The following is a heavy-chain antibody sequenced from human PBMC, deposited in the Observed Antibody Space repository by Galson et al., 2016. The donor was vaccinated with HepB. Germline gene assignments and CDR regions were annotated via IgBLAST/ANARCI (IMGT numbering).Heavy chain of an antibody. J-gene: IGHJ4*02. CDR1: GYTLSKLS. CDR2: FDPEAGET. V-gene: IGHV1-24*01. Sequence: SVKVSCKVSGYTLSKLSMHWVRQAPGKGLEWVGGFDPEAGETFYAQKFRGRVTMTEDTSTDTAFMDLSSLRSEDTAVYYCATRPIDYYFDYWGQGTLVTVSS. D-gene: IGHD3-3*01. CDR3: ATRPIDYYFDY.